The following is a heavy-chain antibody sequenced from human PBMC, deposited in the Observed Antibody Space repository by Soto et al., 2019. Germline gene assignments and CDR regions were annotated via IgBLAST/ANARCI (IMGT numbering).Heavy chain of an antibody. CDR1: GDSVSSNSAA. CDR2: TYYRSKWYN. J-gene: IGHJ4*02. D-gene: IGHD3-22*01. Sequence: PSQTLSLTCAISGDSVSSNSAAWNWIRQSPSRGLEWLGRTYYRSKWYNDYAVSVKSRITINPDTSKNQFSLQLNSVTPEDTAVYDCARAHHYYDSSGYQYYFDYWGQGTLVTVSS. V-gene: IGHV6-1*01. CDR3: ARAHHYYDSSGYQYYFDY.